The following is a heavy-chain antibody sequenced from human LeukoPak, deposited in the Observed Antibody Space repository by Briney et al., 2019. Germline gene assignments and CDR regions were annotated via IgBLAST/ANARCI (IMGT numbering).Heavy chain of an antibody. CDR1: GFTFSSYG. J-gene: IGHJ4*02. V-gene: IGHV3-33*06. CDR3: AKGNDFWSGYLDY. D-gene: IGHD3-3*01. Sequence: GGSLRLSCAASGFTFSSYGMPWVRQAPGKGLEWVAVIWYDGSNKYYADSVKGRSTISRDNSKNTLYLQMNSLRAEDTAVYYCAKGNDFWSGYLDYWGQGTLVTVSS. CDR2: IWYDGSNK.